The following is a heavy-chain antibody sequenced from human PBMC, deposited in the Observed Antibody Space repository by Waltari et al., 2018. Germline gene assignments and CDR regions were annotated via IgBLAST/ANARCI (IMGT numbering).Heavy chain of an antibody. CDR3: TTLRGYSYGLQGS. CDR1: GFTFSNAW. V-gene: IGHV3-15*01. J-gene: IGHJ5*02. CDR2: IKSKTDGGTT. D-gene: IGHD5-18*01. Sequence: EVQLVESGGGLVKPGGSLRLSCAASGFTFSNAWMSWVRQAPGKGLEWVGRIKSKTDGGTTDYAAPVKGRFTISRDDSKNTLYLQMNSLKTEDTAVYYCTTLRGYSYGLQGSWGQGTLVTVSS.